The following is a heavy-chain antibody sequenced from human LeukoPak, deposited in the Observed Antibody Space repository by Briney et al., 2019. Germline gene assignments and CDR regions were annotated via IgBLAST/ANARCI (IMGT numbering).Heavy chain of an antibody. V-gene: IGHV3-48*01. Sequence: GGSLRLSCAASGFTFNAFGMNWVRQAPGKGLEWVSYIGTTSGAIYYADSVKGRFTISRDSAKNSLYLQMNSLRAEDTAVYYCARLRTWGDKAFDYWGQGTLVTVSS. CDR1: GFTFNAFG. CDR3: ARLRTWGDKAFDY. J-gene: IGHJ4*02. CDR2: IGTTSGAI. D-gene: IGHD2-21*02.